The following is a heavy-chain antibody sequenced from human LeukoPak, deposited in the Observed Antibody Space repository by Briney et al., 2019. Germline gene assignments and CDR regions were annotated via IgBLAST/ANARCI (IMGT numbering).Heavy chain of an antibody. V-gene: IGHV3-33*01. Sequence: GGSLRLSCAASGFTFSSYGMHWVRQAPGKGLEWVAVIWYDGSNKYYADSVKGRFTIYRDNSKNTLYLQMNSLRAEDTAVYYCSRDPNKYSYGPMDYWGQGTLVTVSS. CDR1: GFTFSSYG. CDR2: IWYDGSNK. J-gene: IGHJ4*02. CDR3: SRDPNKYSYGPMDY. D-gene: IGHD5-18*01.